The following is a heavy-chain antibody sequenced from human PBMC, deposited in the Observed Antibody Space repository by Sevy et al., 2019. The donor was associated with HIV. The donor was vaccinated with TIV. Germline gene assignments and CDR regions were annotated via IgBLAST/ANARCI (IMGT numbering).Heavy chain of an antibody. CDR1: GFTFSSYA. V-gene: IGHV3-23*01. CDR2: ISGSGGST. D-gene: IGHD6-13*01. CDR3: AKGYVSAAAEPFDY. J-gene: IGHJ4*02. Sequence: GESLKISCAASGFTFSSYAMSWVRQAPGKGLEWVSAISGSGGSTYYADSVKGRFTISRDNSKNTLYLQMNSLRAEDTAVYYCAKGYVSAAAEPFDYWGQGTLVTVSS.